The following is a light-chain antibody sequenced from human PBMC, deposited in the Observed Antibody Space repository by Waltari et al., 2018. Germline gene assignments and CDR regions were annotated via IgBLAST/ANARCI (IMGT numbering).Light chain of an antibody. V-gene: IGKV3-11*01. CDR2: HAY. CDR1: QSIQRY. J-gene: IGKJ4*01. CDR3: QQRADWPLT. Sequence: EIVLTQSPATLSLSQGGRATLPCRASQSIQRYLGWYQQKPGQAPRLLIYHAYNRATGVPARFSGSGSETDFTLTISSLEPEDSAIYYCQQRADWPLTFGGGTTVEIK.